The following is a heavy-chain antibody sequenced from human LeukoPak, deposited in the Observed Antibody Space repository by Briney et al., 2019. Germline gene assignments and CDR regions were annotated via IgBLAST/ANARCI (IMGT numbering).Heavy chain of an antibody. Sequence: PSETLCLTCTVSGGSISVYYWSWVRHPPGRGLEWIGYINYSGSTNYNPSLKSRVTISVDTSKNQFSLKVTSVTAADTAVYYCARLNGGYWGQGTLVTVSS. D-gene: IGHD1-1*01. CDR3: ARLNGGY. CDR2: INYSGST. V-gene: IGHV4-59*08. CDR1: GGSISVYY. J-gene: IGHJ4*02.